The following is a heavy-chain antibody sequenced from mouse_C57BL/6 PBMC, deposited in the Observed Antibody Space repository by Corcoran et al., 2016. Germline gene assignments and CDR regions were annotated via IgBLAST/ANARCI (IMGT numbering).Heavy chain of an antibody. CDR1: GFSLSTSGMG. CDR3: ARRRRYYGSSLYWYFDG. V-gene: IGHV8-12*01. D-gene: IGHD1-1*01. CDR2: IYWDDDK. Sequence: QVTLKESGPGILQSSQTLSLTCSFSGFSLSTSGMGVSWIRQPSGKGLEWLAHIYWDDDKRYNPSLKSRLTISKDPSRNQVFLKVTSVDTADTATYYCARRRRYYGSSLYWYFDGWGTGTTVTVSS. J-gene: IGHJ1*03.